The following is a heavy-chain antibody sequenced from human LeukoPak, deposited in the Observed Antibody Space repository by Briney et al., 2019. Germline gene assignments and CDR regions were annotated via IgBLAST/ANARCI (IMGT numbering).Heavy chain of an antibody. V-gene: IGHV4-59*01. CDR3: ARDGAYGSGSYYPFDY. D-gene: IGHD3-10*01. Sequence: SETLSLTGAVSGGSISSYYWSWLRHPPGKGVEWIGYIFYNGNTNYNPSLRSRLTLSLDTSKNQFSLKLTSVTAADTAVYYCARDGAYGSGSYYPFDYWGQGTLVTVSS. CDR2: IFYNGNT. CDR1: GGSISSYY. J-gene: IGHJ4*02.